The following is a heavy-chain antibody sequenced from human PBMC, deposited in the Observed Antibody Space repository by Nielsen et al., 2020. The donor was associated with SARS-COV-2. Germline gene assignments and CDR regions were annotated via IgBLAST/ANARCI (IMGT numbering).Heavy chain of an antibody. Sequence: SLKISCAASGFTFDDYAMHWVRQAPGKGLEWVSGISWNSGSIGYADSVKDRFTISRDNAKNSLYLQMNSLRAEDTAVYYCAKMSPPGIAVGTAEYFQHWGQGTLVTVSS. CDR2: ISWNSGSI. J-gene: IGHJ1*01. D-gene: IGHD6-19*01. CDR1: GFTFDDYA. CDR3: AKMSPPGIAVGTAEYFQH. V-gene: IGHV3-9*01.